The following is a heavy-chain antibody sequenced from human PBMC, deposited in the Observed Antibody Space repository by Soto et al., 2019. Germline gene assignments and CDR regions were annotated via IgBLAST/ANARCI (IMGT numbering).Heavy chain of an antibody. CDR2: ISGSGGST. CDR1: GFTFSSYA. D-gene: IGHD2-15*01. J-gene: IGHJ4*02. Sequence: EVQLLESGGGLVQPGGSLRLSCAASGFTFSSYAMSWVRQAPGKGLEWVSAISGSGGSTYYADSVKGRFTISRDNSKNTLYLQMNSLRAEDTAVYHCAKGVVVVAATQFYFDYWGQGTLVTVSS. CDR3: AKGVVVVAATQFYFDY. V-gene: IGHV3-23*01.